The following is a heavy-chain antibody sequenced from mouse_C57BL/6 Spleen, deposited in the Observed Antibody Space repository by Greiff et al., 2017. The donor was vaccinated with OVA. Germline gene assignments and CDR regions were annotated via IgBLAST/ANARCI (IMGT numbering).Heavy chain of an antibody. D-gene: IGHD1-1*01. J-gene: IGHJ1*03. CDR1: GFSLTSYG. CDR2: IWSGGST. CDR3: ASYGSSYGRSFDV. V-gene: IGHV2-2*01. Sequence: VQRVESGPGLVQPSQSLSITCTVSGFSLTSYGVHWVRQSPGKGLEWLGVIWSGGSTDYNAAFISRLSISKDNSKSQVFFKMNSLQADDTAIYYCASYGSSYGRSFDVWGTGTTVTVSS.